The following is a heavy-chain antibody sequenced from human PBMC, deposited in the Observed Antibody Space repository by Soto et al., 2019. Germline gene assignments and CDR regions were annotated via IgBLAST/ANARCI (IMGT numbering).Heavy chain of an antibody. D-gene: IGHD2-2*01. J-gene: IGHJ4*01. Sequence: QVQLQQWGAGLLKPSETLSLTCAVSGGSFSGYYWSWIRQPPGKGLEWIGEINHSGSTNYNPSLKSRVTISVDTSKKQLSLKLSSVTAADTAVYYCAREDTIVVPAATPFDYWGNGTLVTVSS. CDR1: GGSFSGYY. CDR2: INHSGST. V-gene: IGHV4-34*01. CDR3: AREDTIVVPAATPFDY.